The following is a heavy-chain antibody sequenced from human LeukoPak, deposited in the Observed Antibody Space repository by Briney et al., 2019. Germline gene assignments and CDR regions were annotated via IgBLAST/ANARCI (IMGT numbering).Heavy chain of an antibody. CDR1: GGSISSYY. V-gene: IGHV4-59*08. J-gene: IGHJ6*02. D-gene: IGHD1-26*01. CDR3: ARYTRGTKGMHV. Sequence: SETLSLTCTVSGGSISSYYWSWIRQPPGKGLEWIGYIYYSGSTNYNPSLKSRVTISVDTSKNQFSLKLSSVTAADTAVYYCARYTRGTKGMHVWGQGTTVTVSS. CDR2: IYYSGST.